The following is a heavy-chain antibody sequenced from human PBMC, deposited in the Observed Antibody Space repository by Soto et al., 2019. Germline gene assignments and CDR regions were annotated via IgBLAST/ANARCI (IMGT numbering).Heavy chain of an antibody. J-gene: IGHJ4*02. CDR1: GFTFSSYA. CDR2: ISGSGGST. D-gene: IGHD3-3*01. V-gene: IGHV3-23*01. CDR3: AKDIYMSGMRYDFWSGAPYDY. Sequence: GGSLRLSCAASGFTFSSYAMSWVRQAPGKGLEWVSAISGSGGSTYYADSVKGRFTISRDNSKNTLYLQMNSLRAEDTAVYYCAKDIYMSGMRYDFWSGAPYDYWGQGTLVTVSS.